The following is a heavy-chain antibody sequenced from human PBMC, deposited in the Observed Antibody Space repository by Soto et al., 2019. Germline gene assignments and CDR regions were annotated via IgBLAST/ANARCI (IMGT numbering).Heavy chain of an antibody. CDR3: ARQVSSAWPPYYYDMDV. Sequence: SETRSLTCTVSGGSISSYFWSWIRQPPGRGLEWIGHIHYSGSTNYNPSLKSRVTISVDTSKNQVSLKLSSVTAADTAMYFCARQVSSAWPPYYYDMDVWGQGTTVTVSS. V-gene: IGHV4-59*08. CDR1: GGSISSYF. J-gene: IGHJ6*01. CDR2: IHYSGST. D-gene: IGHD6-25*01.